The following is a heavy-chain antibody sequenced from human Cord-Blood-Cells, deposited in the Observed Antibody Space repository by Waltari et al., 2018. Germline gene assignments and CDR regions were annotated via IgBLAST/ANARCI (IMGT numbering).Heavy chain of an antibody. Sequence: VQLLQWGAGLLKPSQTLSLTGAVYGGAFSGSFWSWIREPPGKGLEWIGEINHSGSTNYNPSLKSRVTISVDTSKNQFSLKLSSVTAADTAVYYCARGSSTWWFDYWGQGTLVTVSS. J-gene: IGHJ4*02. CDR2: INHSGST. CDR1: GGAFSGSF. CDR3: ARGSSTWWFDY. D-gene: IGHD2-15*01. V-gene: IGHV4-34*01.